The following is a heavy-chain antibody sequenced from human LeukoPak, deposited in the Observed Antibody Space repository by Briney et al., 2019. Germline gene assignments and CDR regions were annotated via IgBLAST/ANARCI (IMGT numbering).Heavy chain of an antibody. CDR2: INSDGSST. Sequence: GGSLRLSCAASGFTFSSYWMHWVRQAPGKGLVWVSRINSDGSSTSYADSVKGRFTISRDNAKNTLYPQMNSLRAEDTAVYYCAKEPLRYSAEGLLDPWGPGTLVTVSS. D-gene: IGHD3-9*01. J-gene: IGHJ5*02. CDR1: GFTFSSYW. CDR3: AKEPLRYSAEGLLDP. V-gene: IGHV3-74*01.